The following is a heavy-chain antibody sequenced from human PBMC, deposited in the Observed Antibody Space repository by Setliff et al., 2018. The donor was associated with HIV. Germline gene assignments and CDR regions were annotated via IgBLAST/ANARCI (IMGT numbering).Heavy chain of an antibody. CDR3: AKAPRITMIVRPNYFDY. V-gene: IGHV3-23*01. CDR1: GFTFSSYA. CDR2: ISGSGGST. J-gene: IGHJ4*02. Sequence: HPGGSLRLSCAASGFTFSSYAMSWVRQAPGKGLEWVSAISGSGGSTYYADSVKGRFTISRDNSKNTLYLQMNSLRAEDTAVYYCAKAPRITMIVRPNYFDYWGQGTLVTVSS. D-gene: IGHD3-22*01.